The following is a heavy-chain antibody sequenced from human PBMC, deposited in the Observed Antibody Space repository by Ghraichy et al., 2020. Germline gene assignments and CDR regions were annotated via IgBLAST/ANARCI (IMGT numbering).Heavy chain of an antibody. D-gene: IGHD6-13*01. Sequence: ASVKVSCKVSGYTLTELSMHWVRQAPGKGLEWMGGFDPEDGETIYAQKFQGRVTMTEDTSTDTAYMELSSLRSEDTAVYYCATDLRASRPPYYYYGMDVWGQGTTVTVSS. CDR3: ATDLRASRPPYYYYGMDV. CDR1: GYTLTELS. V-gene: IGHV1-24*01. CDR2: FDPEDGET. J-gene: IGHJ6*02.